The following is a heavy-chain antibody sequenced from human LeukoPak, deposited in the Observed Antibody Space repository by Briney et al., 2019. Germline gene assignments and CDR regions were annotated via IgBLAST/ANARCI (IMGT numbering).Heavy chain of an antibody. D-gene: IGHD3-10*01. CDR1: GGSISSGGYY. CDR2: IYYSGST. CDR3: ARSPRLNRPIMVRGVIVSGIDY. Sequence: TSETLSLTCTVSGGSISSGGYYWSWIRQHPGKGLEWIGYIYYSGSTYYNPSLKSRVTISVDTSKNQFSLKLSSVTAADTAVYYCARSPRLNRPIMVRGVIVSGIDYWGQGTLVTVSS. J-gene: IGHJ4*02. V-gene: IGHV4-31*03.